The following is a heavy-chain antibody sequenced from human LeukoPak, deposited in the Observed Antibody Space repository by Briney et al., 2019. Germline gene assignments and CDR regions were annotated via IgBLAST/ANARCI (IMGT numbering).Heavy chain of an antibody. J-gene: IGHJ4*02. CDR3: ARTDIVATGGDY. CDR1: GFTFSNYW. CDR2: ISQDGSGK. D-gene: IGHD5-12*01. Sequence: GGSLRLSCGASGFTFSNYWMSWVRQAPGKGLEWVINISQDGSGKNYADSVKGRFTISRDNAKNSLYLQMNSLRAEDTAVYYCARTDIVATGGDYWGQGTLVTVSS. V-gene: IGHV3-7*01.